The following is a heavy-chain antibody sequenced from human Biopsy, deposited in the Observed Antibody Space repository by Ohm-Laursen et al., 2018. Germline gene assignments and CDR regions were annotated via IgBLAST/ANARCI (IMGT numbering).Heavy chain of an antibody. CDR3: ARLGSGDYFPTFFDF. D-gene: IGHD5-12*01. Sequence: SQTLSLTCAVSGVSINGGRYYWNWIRHHPGKGLEWIGNIFYSANTYYNPSLKSRVTISVGTSKNQFSLKLSSVTAADTAVYYCARLGSGDYFPTFFDFWGQGALVTVSP. CDR1: GVSINGGRYY. V-gene: IGHV4-31*11. J-gene: IGHJ4*02. CDR2: IFYSANT.